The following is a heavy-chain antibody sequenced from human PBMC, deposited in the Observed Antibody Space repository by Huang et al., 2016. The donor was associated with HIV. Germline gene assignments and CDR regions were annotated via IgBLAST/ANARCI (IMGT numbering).Heavy chain of an antibody. V-gene: IGHV4-39*01. Sequence: QLQLQESGPGLVKPSETLSLTCTVSGGSISSSSYYWGWIRQPPGKGLEWIGSIYYSGSTYYNPSLKSRVTISVDTSKNQCSLKLSSVTAADTAVYYCARLPGSSGWYFYFDYWGQGTLVTVSS. J-gene: IGHJ4*02. CDR2: IYYSGST. CDR3: ARLPGSSGWYFYFDY. D-gene: IGHD6-19*01. CDR1: GGSISSSSYY.